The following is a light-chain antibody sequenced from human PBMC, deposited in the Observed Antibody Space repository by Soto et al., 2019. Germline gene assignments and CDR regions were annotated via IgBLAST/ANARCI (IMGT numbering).Light chain of an antibody. CDR2: AVG. J-gene: IGLJ1*01. Sequence: SALTQPAPVSGSPGQSITISCSGTSSDIGSYNHVAWYQQFPGKSPKLMIYAVGDRPPGVSDRFSGSKSGITASLTISGLQTEDEADYYCISYTDRQSYLFGTGTKVTVL. CDR1: SSDIGSYNH. V-gene: IGLV2-14*03. CDR3: ISYTDRQSYL.